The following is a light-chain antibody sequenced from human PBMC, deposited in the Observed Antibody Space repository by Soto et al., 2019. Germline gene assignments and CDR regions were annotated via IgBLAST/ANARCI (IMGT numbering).Light chain of an antibody. V-gene: IGKV1-5*03. CDR2: EAS. J-gene: IGKJ2*01. CDR1: QSINNW. CDR3: QQYDSDSST. Sequence: DIQMTQSTSTLSASVGDRVTITCRASQSINNWLAWYQQKPGKAPKLLIYEASSLLSVDPSRFSGSGSGTEFTLTISSLQPDDFADYYCQQYDSDSSTFGQGTKLDI.